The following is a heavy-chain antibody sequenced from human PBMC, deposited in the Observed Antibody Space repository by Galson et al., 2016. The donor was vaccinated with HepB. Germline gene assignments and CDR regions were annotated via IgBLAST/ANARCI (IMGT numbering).Heavy chain of an antibody. CDR3: ARDPYLSSGWNYCYYGMDV. Sequence: SETLSLTCTVSGGSVITGSYYWSWIRQPPGKGLEWIGNIYYSGGTNYNPSLKSRVTISVDTTTNQFSLKLRSVTAADTAVYYGARDPYLSSGWNYCYYGMDVWGRGTTDIVSS. J-gene: IGHJ6*02. D-gene: IGHD6-19*01. CDR2: IYYSGGT. V-gene: IGHV4-61*01. CDR1: GGSVITGSYY.